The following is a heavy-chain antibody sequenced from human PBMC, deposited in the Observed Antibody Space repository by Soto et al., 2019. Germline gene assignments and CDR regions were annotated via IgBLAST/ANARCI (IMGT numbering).Heavy chain of an antibody. D-gene: IGHD3-10*01. Sequence: GGSLSLSCAAAAGQCSSTDVTWVRPAPGKGLDWVSTIDGSGGTTYYADSVKGRFTISRDNSMNTVYLQMNSLRADDTALYYCAKNSGWFNTWGQGALVTVSA. CDR1: AGQCSSTD. CDR3: AKNSGWFNT. V-gene: IGHV3-23*01. CDR2: IDGSGGTT. J-gene: IGHJ5*02.